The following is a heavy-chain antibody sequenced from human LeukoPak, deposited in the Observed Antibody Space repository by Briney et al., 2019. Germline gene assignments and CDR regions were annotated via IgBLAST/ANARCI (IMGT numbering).Heavy chain of an antibody. J-gene: IGHJ4*02. CDR3: ARDELAVAKKGFLDS. Sequence: GGSLRLSCAASGFTFSSYGMHWVRQAPGKGLEWVAVIWYDGSNKYYADSVKGRFTISRDNSKNTLYLQMNSLRAEDTAVYYCARDELAVAKKGFLDSWGQGTLVTVST. D-gene: IGHD6-19*01. CDR2: IWYDGSNK. V-gene: IGHV3-33*01. CDR1: GFTFSSYG.